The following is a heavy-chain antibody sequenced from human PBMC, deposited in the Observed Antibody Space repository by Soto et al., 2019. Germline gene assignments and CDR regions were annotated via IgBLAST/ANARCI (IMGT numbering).Heavy chain of an antibody. CDR1: GGSISSYY. V-gene: IGHV4-59*01. CDR2: IYYSGST. J-gene: IGHJ4*02. D-gene: IGHD3-22*01. CDR3: ARLVLGMIVVARGEGDYYFDY. Sequence: SETLSLTCTVSGGSISSYYWSWIRQPPGKGLEWIGYIYYSGSTNYNPSLKSRVTISVDTSKNQFSLKLSSVTAADTAVYYCARLVLGMIVVARGEGDYYFDYWGQGTLVTVSS.